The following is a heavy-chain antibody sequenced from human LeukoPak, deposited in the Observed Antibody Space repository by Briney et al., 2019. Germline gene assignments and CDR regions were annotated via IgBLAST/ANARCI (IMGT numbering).Heavy chain of an antibody. J-gene: IGHJ5*02. V-gene: IGHV3-74*01. CDR3: ARAQYCSGGSCYSGTLGS. Sequence: GGSLRLSCAASGFTFSSYWMHWVRQAPGKGLVWVSRINSDGSSTSYADSVKGRFTISRHSSQNTVYLQMNSLRAEDTAVYYCARAQYCSGGSCYSGTLGSWGQGTLVTVSS. D-gene: IGHD2-15*01. CDR2: INSDGSST. CDR1: GFTFSSYW.